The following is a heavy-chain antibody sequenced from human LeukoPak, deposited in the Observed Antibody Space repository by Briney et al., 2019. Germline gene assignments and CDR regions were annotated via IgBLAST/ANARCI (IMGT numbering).Heavy chain of an antibody. CDR1: GGSFSGYY. V-gene: IGHV4-34*01. CDR3: ARGGKQWLLHNWFDP. CDR2: INHSGST. D-gene: IGHD6-19*01. Sequence: PSETLSLTCAVYGGSFSGYYWSWLRQPPGKGLEWIGEINHSGSTNYNPSLKSRVTISVDTSKNQFSLKLSSVTAADTAVYYCARGGKQWLLHNWFDPWGQGTLVTVSS. J-gene: IGHJ5*02.